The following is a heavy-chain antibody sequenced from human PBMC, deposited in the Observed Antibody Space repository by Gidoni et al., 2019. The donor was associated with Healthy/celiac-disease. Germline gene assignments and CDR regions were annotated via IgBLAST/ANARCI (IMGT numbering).Heavy chain of an antibody. J-gene: IGHJ4*02. CDR3: AKAGGDGDYPTGTDY. D-gene: IGHD4-17*01. CDR1: GFTFSSDA. CDR2: ISGSCGST. V-gene: IGHV3-23*01. Sequence: EVQLLESGGGLVQPGGSLRLSCAVSGFTFSSDAMSWVRQAPGKGREWVSAISGSCGSTYYADSVKGRFTISRDNSKNTLYLQMNSLRAEDTAVYYCAKAGGDGDYPTGTDYWGQVTLVTVSS.